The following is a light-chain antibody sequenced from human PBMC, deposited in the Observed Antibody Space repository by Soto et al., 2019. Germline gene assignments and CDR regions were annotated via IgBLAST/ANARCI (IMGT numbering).Light chain of an antibody. J-gene: IGKJ1*01. CDR3: QQYSRSPPT. Sequence: EIVMTQSPATLSVSPGERATLSCRASQSVSSSYLAWYQQKPGQAPRLLIYGASARATGIPDRFSGSGSGTDFTLTITRMEHEDYAIYYCQQYSRSPPTFGRGTKVDIK. CDR2: GAS. V-gene: IGKV3-20*01. CDR1: QSVSSSY.